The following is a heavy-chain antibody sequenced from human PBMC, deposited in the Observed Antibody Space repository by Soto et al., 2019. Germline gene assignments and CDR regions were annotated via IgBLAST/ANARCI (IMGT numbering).Heavy chain of an antibody. CDR1: GGSISSSSYY. D-gene: IGHD3-22*01. J-gene: IGHJ4*02. V-gene: IGHV4-39*01. Sequence: SETLSLTCTVSGGSISSSSYYWGWIRQPPGKGLEWIGSIYYSGSTYYNPSLKSRVTISVDTSKNQFSLKLSSVTAADTAVYYFARHNYHSSGPSAYRGQRTPVTVSS. CDR2: IYYSGST. CDR3: ARHNYHSSGPSAY.